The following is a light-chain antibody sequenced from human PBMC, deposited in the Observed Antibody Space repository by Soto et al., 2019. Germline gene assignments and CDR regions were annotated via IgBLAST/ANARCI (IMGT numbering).Light chain of an antibody. CDR3: CSYAGSYGTQVV. CDR2: DVS. V-gene: IGLV2-11*01. Sequence: QSALTQPRSVSGSPGQSVTISCTGTSSDVGGYNYVSWYQQHPGKAPKLMIYDVSKRPSGGPDRFSGSKSGNTASLTISGLLAEDEADYYCCSYAGSYGTQVVFGRGTKLTVL. J-gene: IGLJ2*01. CDR1: SSDVGGYNY.